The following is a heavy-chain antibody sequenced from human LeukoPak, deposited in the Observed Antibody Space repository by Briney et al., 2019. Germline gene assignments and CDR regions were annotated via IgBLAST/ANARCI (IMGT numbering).Heavy chain of an antibody. D-gene: IGHD2-2*01. CDR3: ARNPYDIVVVPAAFDP. CDR1: GFTFSSYG. Sequence: GGSLRLSCAASGFTFSSYGMHWVRQAPGKGLEWVAVISYDGSNKYYADSVKGRFTISRDNSKNTLYLQMNSLRAEGTAVYYCARNPYDIVVVPAAFDPWGQGTLVTVSS. V-gene: IGHV3-30*19. CDR2: ISYDGSNK. J-gene: IGHJ5*02.